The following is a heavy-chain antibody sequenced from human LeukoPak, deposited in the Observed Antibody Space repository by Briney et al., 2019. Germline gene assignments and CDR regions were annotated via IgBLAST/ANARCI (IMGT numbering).Heavy chain of an antibody. CDR2: FDTSGST. D-gene: IGHD3-16*01. J-gene: IGHJ4*02. V-gene: IGHV4-4*07. CDR1: GGSISSYN. CDR3: ALGATRGDIFGS. Sequence: PSETLSLTCTVSGGSISSYNWNWIRQPAGRGLEWIGRFDTSGSTTYNPSLKSRITMSVDTSKNHFSLKLTSATAADTAVYFCALGATRGDIFGSWGQGTLVTVSS.